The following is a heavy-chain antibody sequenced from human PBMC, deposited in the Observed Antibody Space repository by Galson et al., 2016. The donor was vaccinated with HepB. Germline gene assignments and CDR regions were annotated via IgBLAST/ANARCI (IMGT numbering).Heavy chain of an antibody. J-gene: IGHJ5*02. D-gene: IGHD2-21*02. CDR1: GFTFSSYG. CDR2: ISGDGATT. V-gene: IGHV3-23*01. Sequence: SLRLSCAASGFTFSSYGMTWVRQAPGKRLEWVAGISGDGATTYYADSVRGRFTISRDISKNTLYLHMNSLRVEDAAIYYCAKAGCGNCYSPDPWGQGTLVTVSS. CDR3: AKAGCGNCYSPDP.